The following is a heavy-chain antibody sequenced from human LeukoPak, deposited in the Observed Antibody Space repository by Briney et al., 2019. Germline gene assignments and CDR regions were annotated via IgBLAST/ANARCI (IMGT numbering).Heavy chain of an antibody. CDR3: AKWGHYYDSSGYSLPGGFDY. D-gene: IGHD3-22*01. CDR1: GFTFSSYG. CDR2: ISGSGGST. J-gene: IGHJ4*02. Sequence: PGGSLRLSCAASGFTFSSYGINWVRQAPGKGLEWVSAISGSGGSTYYADSVKGRFTISRDNSKNTLYLQMNSLRAEDTAVYYCAKWGHYYDSSGYSLPGGFDYWGQGTLVTVSS. V-gene: IGHV3-23*01.